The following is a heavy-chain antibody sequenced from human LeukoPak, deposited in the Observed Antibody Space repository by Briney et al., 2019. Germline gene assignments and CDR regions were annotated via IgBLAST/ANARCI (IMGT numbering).Heavy chain of an antibody. CDR2: IYARGTT. J-gene: IGHJ6*03. CDR1: GGSVSDYF. Sequence: PSETLSLTCTVSGGSVSDYFWTWIRQPAVKGLEWIGRIYARGTTYYNPSLESRVTMSVDRSTNQLSLRLTSVTAADAAVYFCARAMHPRTDYYHMDVWGRGTTVTVS. CDR3: ARAMHPRTDYYHMDV. V-gene: IGHV4-4*07.